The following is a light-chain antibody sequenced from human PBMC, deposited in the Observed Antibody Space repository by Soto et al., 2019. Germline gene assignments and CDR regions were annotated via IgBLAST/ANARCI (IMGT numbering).Light chain of an antibody. CDR1: QTISSW. CDR3: QHYNSYSAA. V-gene: IGKV1-5*03. Sequence: DSQMTQSPSTLSGSVGDRVTITCRASQTISSWLAWYQQKPGKAPKLLIYKASTLKSGVPSRFSGSGSGTEYTLNISSLQPDDFATYYCQHYNSYSAAFGQGTKVELK. J-gene: IGKJ1*01. CDR2: KAS.